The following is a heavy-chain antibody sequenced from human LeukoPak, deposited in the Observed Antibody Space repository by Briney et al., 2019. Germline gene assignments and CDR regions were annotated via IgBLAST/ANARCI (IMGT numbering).Heavy chain of an antibody. J-gene: IGHJ4*02. Sequence: SETLSLTCTVSGGSISSGSDYWSWIRQPAGKGLEWIGRIYTSGTTIYNTSLKSRVTISVDTSKNQFSLKLNSVTAADTAVFYCAANSADYNTLGSSYKVWGQGTLVTVSS. CDR1: GGSISSGSDY. V-gene: IGHV4-61*02. CDR3: AANSADYNTLGSSYKV. CDR2: IYTSGTT. D-gene: IGHD3-10*01.